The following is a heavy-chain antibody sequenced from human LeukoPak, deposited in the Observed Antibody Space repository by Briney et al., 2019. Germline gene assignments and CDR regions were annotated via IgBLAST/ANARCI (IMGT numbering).Heavy chain of an antibody. D-gene: IGHD3-22*01. CDR3: AKMAYDSSGYYPDAFDI. Sequence: PGGSLRLSCAASGFTFSSYGMHWVRQAPGKGLEWVAVISYDGSNKYYADSVKGRFTISRDNSKNTLYLQMNSLRAEDTAVYYCAKMAYDSSGYYPDAFDIWGQGTMVTVSS. V-gene: IGHV3-30*18. CDR2: ISYDGSNK. CDR1: GFTFSSYG. J-gene: IGHJ3*02.